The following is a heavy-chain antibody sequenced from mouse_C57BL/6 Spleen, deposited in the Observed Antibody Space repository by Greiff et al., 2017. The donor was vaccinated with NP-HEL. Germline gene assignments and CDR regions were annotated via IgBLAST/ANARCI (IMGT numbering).Heavy chain of an antibody. D-gene: IGHD2-1*01. CDR3: ARGGKRFDYYAMDY. Sequence: EVQVVESGPELVKPGASVKMSCKASGYTFTDYNMHWVKQSHGKSLEWIGYINPNNGGTSYNQKFKGKATLTVNKSSSTAYMELRSLTSEDSAVYYCARGGKRFDYYAMDYWGQGTSVTVSS. CDR2: INPNNGGT. V-gene: IGHV1-22*01. CDR1: GYTFTDYN. J-gene: IGHJ4*01.